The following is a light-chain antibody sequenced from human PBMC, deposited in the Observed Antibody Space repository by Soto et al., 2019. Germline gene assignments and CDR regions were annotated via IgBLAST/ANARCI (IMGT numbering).Light chain of an antibody. V-gene: IGKV3-20*01. J-gene: IGKJ1*01. Sequence: EIVLTQSPGTLSLSPGERATLNCRASQSISTSSLAWYRQKPGHSPRLLIYGAFNWATGIPDRFTGGGSGTAFTLTITRLEPEDFAVQYSTDDSNSPLTFVKGTKVDIK. CDR2: GAF. CDR1: QSISTSS. CDR3: TDDSNSPLT.